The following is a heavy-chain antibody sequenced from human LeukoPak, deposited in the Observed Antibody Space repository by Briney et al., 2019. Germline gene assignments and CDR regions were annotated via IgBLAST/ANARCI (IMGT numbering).Heavy chain of an antibody. J-gene: IGHJ4*02. V-gene: IGHV3-23*01. CDR3: AKERDGYILGDYFDY. CDR2: ISGSGGST. D-gene: IGHD5-24*01. Sequence: GGSLRLSCAASGFTFSSYAMSWVRQAPGKGLEWVSAISGSGGSTYYVDSVKGRFTISRDNSKNTLYLQMNSLRAEDTAVYYCAKERDGYILGDYFDYWGQGTLVTVSS. CDR1: GFTFSSYA.